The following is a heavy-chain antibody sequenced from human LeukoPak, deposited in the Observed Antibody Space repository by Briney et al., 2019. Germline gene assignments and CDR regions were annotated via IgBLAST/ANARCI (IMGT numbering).Heavy chain of an antibody. CDR2: IYSGGST. CDR1: GFTVSSNY. D-gene: IGHD1/OR15-1a*01. J-gene: IGHJ4*02. Sequence: GGSLRLSFAASGFTVSSNYRSWVRQAPGKVLEWVSVIYSGGSTYYADSVKGRFTIARDNSKNTLYLEMNSLRAEDTAVYYCARETRGIDYWGQGTLVTVSS. CDR3: ARETRGIDY. V-gene: IGHV3-53*01.